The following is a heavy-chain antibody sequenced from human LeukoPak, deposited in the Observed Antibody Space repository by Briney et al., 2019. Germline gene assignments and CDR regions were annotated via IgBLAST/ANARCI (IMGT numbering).Heavy chain of an antibody. D-gene: IGHD3-22*01. CDR2: IYYSGST. J-gene: IGHJ4*02. V-gene: IGHV4-59*12. CDR3: AREDYDSRIDY. Sequence: SETLSLTCSVSGASISDSYWTWIRQPPGKGLEWIGSIYYSGSTYYNPSLKSRVTISVDTSKNQFSLKLSSVTAADTAVYYCAREDYDSRIDYWGQGTLVTVSS. CDR1: GASISDSY.